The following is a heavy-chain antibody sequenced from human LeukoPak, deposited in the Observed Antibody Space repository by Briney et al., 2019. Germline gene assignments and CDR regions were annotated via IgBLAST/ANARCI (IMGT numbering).Heavy chain of an antibody. Sequence: PGGSLRLSCAASGFTFSSCAMSWVRQAPGKGLEWVSAISGSGSSTYYADSVKGRFTISRDNSKNTLYLQMNSLRAEDTAVYYCAKDRVGYCSSTSCLWPVDYWGQGTLVTVSS. CDR2: ISGSGSST. D-gene: IGHD2-2*01. CDR1: GFTFSSCA. V-gene: IGHV3-23*01. CDR3: AKDRVGYCSSTSCLWPVDY. J-gene: IGHJ4*02.